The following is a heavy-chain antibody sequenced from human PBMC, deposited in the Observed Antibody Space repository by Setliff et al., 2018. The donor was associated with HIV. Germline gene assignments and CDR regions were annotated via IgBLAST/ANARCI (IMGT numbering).Heavy chain of an antibody. J-gene: IGHJ4*02. CDR3: ARDRLPKWGSHYTY. V-gene: IGHV1-2*02. D-gene: IGHD3-3*01. CDR2: INPNNDDT. CDR1: GYTFTDYY. Sequence: ASVKVSCKASGYTFTDYYLHWVRQAPGQGLEWMGWINPNNDDTKSAQKFQGRVTMTRDTSISTAYMELSSLRSDDTAVYYCARDRLPKWGSHYTYWGQGTMVTVTS.